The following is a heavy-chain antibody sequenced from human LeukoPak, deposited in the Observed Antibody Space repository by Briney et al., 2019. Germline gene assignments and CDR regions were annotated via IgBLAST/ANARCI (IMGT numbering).Heavy chain of an antibody. CDR2: IYYSGST. CDR3: ASGYDFWSGQQFDY. CDR1: GGSIGSSSYY. V-gene: IGHV4-61*01. Sequence: SETLSLTCTVSGGSIGSSSYYWSWIRQPPGKGLEWIGYIYYSGSTNYNPSLKSRVTISVDTSKNQFSLKLSSVTAADTAVYYCASGYDFWSGQQFDYWGQGTLVTVSS. J-gene: IGHJ4*02. D-gene: IGHD3-3*01.